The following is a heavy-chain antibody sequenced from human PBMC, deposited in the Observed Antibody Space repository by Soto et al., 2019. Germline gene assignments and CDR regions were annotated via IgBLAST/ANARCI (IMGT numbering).Heavy chain of an antibody. CDR1: GGSISSGGYY. V-gene: IGHV4-31*03. CDR2: IYYSGST. D-gene: IGHD1-26*01. J-gene: IGHJ4*02. Sequence: SETLSLTCTVSGGSISSGGYYWSWIRQHPGKGLEWIGYIYYSGSTYYNPSLKSRVTISVDTSKNQFSLKLSSVTAADTAVYYCARLPIVRIKNSGSYFDYWGQGTLVTVSS. CDR3: ARLPIVRIKNSGSYFDY.